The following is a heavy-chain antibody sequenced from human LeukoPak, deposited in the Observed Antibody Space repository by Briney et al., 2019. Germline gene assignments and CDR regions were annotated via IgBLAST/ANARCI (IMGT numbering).Heavy chain of an antibody. V-gene: IGHV3-74*01. CDR1: GFRFSNSW. CDR3: ARGADHGGSYYPD. CDR2: MKTDGTRI. Sequence: GGSLRLSCAASGFRFSNSWMYWVRQGPGKGPVWVSRMKTDGTRIKYADSVKGRFTISRDNAKNTLFLQMSSLRVEDTAVYYCARGADHGGSYYPDWGQGTRVTVSS. J-gene: IGHJ4*02. D-gene: IGHD3-10*01.